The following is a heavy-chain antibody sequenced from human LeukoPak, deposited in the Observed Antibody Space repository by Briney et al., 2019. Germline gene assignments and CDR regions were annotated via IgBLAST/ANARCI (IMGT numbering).Heavy chain of an antibody. J-gene: IGHJ4*02. Sequence: AESLTLSCTASGFTISSVGMHWIRHGPGNGLELVAVIPSDGSNRYYSNSVNSRFTVSRDNSNKTLYLQKNSLRADDVAADYCAVNYYDVNGYTRGWDYWGQGTLVAVPS. CDR3: AVNYYDVNGYTRGWDY. CDR2: IPSDGSNR. D-gene: IGHD3-22*01. V-gene: IGHV3-30*04. CDR1: GFTISSVG.